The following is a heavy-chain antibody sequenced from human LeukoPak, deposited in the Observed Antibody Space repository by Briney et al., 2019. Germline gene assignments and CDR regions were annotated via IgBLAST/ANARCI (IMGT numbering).Heavy chain of an antibody. CDR2: IYYSGST. CDR1: GGSISSYY. CDR3: ATWVVPAARWTTNWFDP. J-gene: IGHJ5*02. Sequence: SETLSLTCTVSGGSISSYYWSWIRQPPGKGLEWIGYIYYSGSTNYNPSLKSRVTISVDTSKNQFSLKLSSVTAADTAVYYCATWVVPAARWTTNWFDPWGQGTLVTVSS. V-gene: IGHV4-59*08. D-gene: IGHD2-2*01.